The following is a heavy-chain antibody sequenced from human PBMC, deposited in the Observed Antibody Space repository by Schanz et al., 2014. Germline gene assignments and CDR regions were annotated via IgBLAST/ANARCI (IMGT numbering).Heavy chain of an antibody. J-gene: IGHJ3*02. CDR1: GGTFSTYP. Sequence: QVQLVQSGAEVKKPGSSMKVSCKASGGTFSTYPINWLRQAPGQGLEWMGRIIPIHGIVNYAQRFQDRVRITADKSTSTAYMELSSLRSDDTAVYYCARAGGPEDVFEIWGQGTILTVSS. V-gene: IGHV1-69*02. CDR2: IIPIHGIV. CDR3: ARAGGPEDVFEI. D-gene: IGHD6-13*01.